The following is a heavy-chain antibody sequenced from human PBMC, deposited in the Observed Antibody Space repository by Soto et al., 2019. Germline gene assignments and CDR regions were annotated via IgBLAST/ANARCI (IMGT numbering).Heavy chain of an antibody. V-gene: IGHV3-23*01. Sequence: GGSLRLSCAASGFTFSSYAMRWVRQAPGKGLEWVSGISANGGSTTYAGSVKGRFSISRDNAKNTLSLQMNNLRAEDTAEYYCAGAAGWKFDYWGLGVLVTVSS. D-gene: IGHD6-25*01. CDR2: ISANGGST. CDR3: AGAAGWKFDY. CDR1: GFTFSSYA. J-gene: IGHJ4*02.